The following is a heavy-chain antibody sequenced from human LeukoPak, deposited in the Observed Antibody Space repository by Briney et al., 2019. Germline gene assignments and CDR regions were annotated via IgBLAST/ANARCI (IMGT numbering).Heavy chain of an antibody. CDR2: IYYSGNT. V-gene: IGHV4-39*07. J-gene: IGHJ4*02. CDR3: ARVSGAAGLLDS. D-gene: IGHD6-19*01. Sequence: SETLSLTCTVSGGSISSSSYYWGWIRQPPGKGLEWIGSIYYSGNTNYNPSLKSRVTMSVDKYKNQFSLNLSSVTAADTAVYFCARVSGAAGLLDSWGQGTLVTVSS. CDR1: GGSISSSSYY.